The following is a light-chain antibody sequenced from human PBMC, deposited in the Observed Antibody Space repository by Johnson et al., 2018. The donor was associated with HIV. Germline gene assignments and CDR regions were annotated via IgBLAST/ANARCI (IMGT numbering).Light chain of an antibody. CDR3: AAWDDSLNGRV. CDR2: RNN. J-gene: IGLJ1*01. V-gene: IGLV1-44*01. Sequence: QSVLTQPPSASGTPGQRVTISCSGGSSNIGGNTVNWYQQLPGTAPKLLIYRNNQRPSGVPGRFSGSKSCTSASLAISGLKAEDEADYYCAAWDDSLNGRVFGTGTKVPVL. CDR1: SSNIGGNT.